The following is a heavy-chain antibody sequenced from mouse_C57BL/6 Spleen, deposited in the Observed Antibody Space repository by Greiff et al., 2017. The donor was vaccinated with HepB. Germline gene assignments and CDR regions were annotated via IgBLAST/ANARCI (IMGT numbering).Heavy chain of an antibody. CDR3: ARSGITTVVAP. CDR2: IHPNSGST. D-gene: IGHD1-1*01. Sequence: LQQPGAELVKPGASVKLSCKASGYTFTSYWMHWVKQRPGQGLEWIGMIHPNSGSTNYNEKFKSKATLTVDKSSSTAYMQLSSLTSEDSAVYYCARSGITTVVAPWGQGTTLTVSS. J-gene: IGHJ2*01. CDR1: GYTFTSYW. V-gene: IGHV1-64*01.